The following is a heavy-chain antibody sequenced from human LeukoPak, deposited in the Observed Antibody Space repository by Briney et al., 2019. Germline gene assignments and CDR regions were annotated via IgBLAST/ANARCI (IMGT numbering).Heavy chain of an antibody. V-gene: IGHV4-30-2*01. D-gene: IGHD3-9*01. J-gene: IGHJ3*01. CDR1: GGSISSGGYS. CDR3: ARDTIDGLDM. Sequence: SETLSLTCAVSGGSISSGGYSWSWIRQPPGKGLEWIGYIYHSGSTYYNPSLKSRVTISVDRSKNQFSLKLSSVTAADTAVYCCARDTIDGLDMWGQGTMVTVSS. CDR2: IYHSGST.